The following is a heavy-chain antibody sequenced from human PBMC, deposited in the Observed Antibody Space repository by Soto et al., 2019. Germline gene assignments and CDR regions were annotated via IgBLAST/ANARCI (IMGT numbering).Heavy chain of an antibody. CDR3: SRERGVARIYRRGYYGMDV. D-gene: IGHD5-12*01. CDR2: IIPIFGTA. V-gene: IGHV1-69*01. Sequence: QVQLVQSGAEVKKPGSSVKVSCKASGGTFSSYAISWVRQAPGQGLEWMGGIIPIFGTANYAQKFQGRVTITADEATSRAYMELSSLRSEDTAVYYCSRERGVARIYRRGYYGMDVWGQGTTVTVSS. J-gene: IGHJ6*02. CDR1: GGTFSSYA.